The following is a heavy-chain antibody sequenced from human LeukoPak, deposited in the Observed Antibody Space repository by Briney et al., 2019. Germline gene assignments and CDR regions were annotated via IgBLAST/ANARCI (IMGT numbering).Heavy chain of an antibody. CDR2: ITSSSSYI. Sequence: GGSLRLSCAASGFTFSSYTMNWVRQAPGKGLEWVSSITSSSSYIYYADSVKGRFTISRDNAKNSLYLQMNSLRAEDTAVYYCARDAGYCSSSSCFYYGMDVWGQGTTVTVSS. CDR1: GFTFSSYT. D-gene: IGHD2-2*01. V-gene: IGHV3-21*01. J-gene: IGHJ6*02. CDR3: ARDAGYCSSSSCFYYGMDV.